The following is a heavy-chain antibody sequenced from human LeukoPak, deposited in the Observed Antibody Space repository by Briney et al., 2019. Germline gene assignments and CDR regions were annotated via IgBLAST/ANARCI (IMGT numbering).Heavy chain of an antibody. CDR2: SRNKANGYTT. D-gene: IGHD4-17*01. V-gene: IGHV3-72*01. Sequence: GGSLRLSCAASGFTFSDHYMDWVRQAPGEGLEWVGRSRNKANGYTTEYAASVKGRFTISRDDSKNSLYLQMNSLETEDTAVYYCARDYDYGDYPGYWGQGTLVTVSS. CDR3: ARDYDYGDYPGY. J-gene: IGHJ4*02. CDR1: GFTFSDHY.